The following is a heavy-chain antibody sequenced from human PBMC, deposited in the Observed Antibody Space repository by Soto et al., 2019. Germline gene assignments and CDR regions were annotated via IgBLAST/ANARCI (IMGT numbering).Heavy chain of an antibody. CDR2: INPNSGGT. CDR3: ARGGIAAAGPEYYFDY. D-gene: IGHD6-13*01. V-gene: IGHV1-2*04. J-gene: IGHJ4*02. CDR1: GYTFTGYY. Sequence: ASVKVSCKASGYTFTGYYMHWVRQAPGQGLEWMGWINPNSGGTNYAQKFQGWVTMTRDTSISTAYMELSRLRSDDTAVYYCARGGIAAAGPEYYFDYWGQGTLVTVSS.